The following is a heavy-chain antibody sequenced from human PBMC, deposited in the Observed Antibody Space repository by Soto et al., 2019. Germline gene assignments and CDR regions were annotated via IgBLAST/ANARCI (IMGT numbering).Heavy chain of an antibody. CDR1: GGSFSGYY. CDR2: INHSGST. D-gene: IGHD2-15*01. Sequence: SETLSLTCAVYGGSFSGYYWSWIRQPPGKGLEWIGEINHSGSTNYNPSLKSRVTISVDTSKNQFSLKLSSVTAADTAVYYCARAHNQRYCSGASCSIDYWGQGTLVTVSS. V-gene: IGHV4-34*01. CDR3: ARAHNQRYCSGASCSIDY. J-gene: IGHJ4*02.